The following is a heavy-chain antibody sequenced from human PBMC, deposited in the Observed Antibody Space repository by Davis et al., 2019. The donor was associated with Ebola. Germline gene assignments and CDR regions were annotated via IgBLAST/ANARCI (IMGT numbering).Heavy chain of an antibody. V-gene: IGHV3-21*04. Sequence: GESLKISCAASGFTFTTYYMNWVRQAPGKGLEWVSSISSSGGYIFYADSMKGRFTISRDDSKNTVYLQMNNLRAEDTAVYYCAKDLLWWSASDVWGQGTTVTVSS. J-gene: IGHJ6*02. CDR3: AKDLLWWSASDV. D-gene: IGHD2-21*01. CDR2: ISSSGGYI. CDR1: GFTFTTYY.